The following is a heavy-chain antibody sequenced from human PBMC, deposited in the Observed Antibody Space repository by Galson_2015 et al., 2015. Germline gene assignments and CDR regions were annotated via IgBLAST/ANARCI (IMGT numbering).Heavy chain of an antibody. D-gene: IGHD7-27*01. V-gene: IGHV3-21*01. J-gene: IGHJ4*02. CDR2: ISGRSTFI. Sequence: QAPGEGLQWVSSISGRSTFIFYSDSVKGRFTISRDNAKNSLSLQMNSLRGDDTAVYYCTRHLGIGSGSPEFWGQGTLVAVSS. CDR3: TRHLGIGSGSPEF.